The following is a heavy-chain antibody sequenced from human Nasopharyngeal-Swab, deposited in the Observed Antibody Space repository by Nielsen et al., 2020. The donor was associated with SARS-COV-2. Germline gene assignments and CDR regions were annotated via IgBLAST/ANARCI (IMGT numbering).Heavy chain of an antibody. CDR1: GFTFTTYA. CDR2: ISSSSDII. J-gene: IGHJ2*01. CDR3: ARTLGGGSCYYYYTDL. D-gene: IGHD2-15*01. Sequence: GASLKISCAPSGFTFTTYAMNWVRQAPGKGLEWISYISSSSDIIYYADSVGGRFTVSRDNAKTALYLQMNSLTDEDTAVYYCARTLGGGSCYYYYTDLWGRGTLVTVSS. V-gene: IGHV3-48*02.